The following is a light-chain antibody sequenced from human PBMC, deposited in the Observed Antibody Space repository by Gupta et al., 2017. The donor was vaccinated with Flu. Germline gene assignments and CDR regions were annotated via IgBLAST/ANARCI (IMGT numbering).Light chain of an antibody. CDR2: DVT. CDR1: SSDVGGYNR. CDR3: SSHAGRGTWV. J-gene: IGLJ1*01. V-gene: IGLV2-11*01. Sequence: QSAPTQPRSVSGSPAQSLTISCTGTSSDVGGYNRVSWYQQRPGKAPKLILYDVTERPSGVPDRFSGSKSGNTASLTISGLQCDDEADYYCSSHAGRGTWVFGTGTTVTGL.